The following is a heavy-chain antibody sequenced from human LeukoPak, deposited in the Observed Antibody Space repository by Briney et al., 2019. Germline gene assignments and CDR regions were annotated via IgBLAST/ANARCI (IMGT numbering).Heavy chain of an antibody. CDR2: ISSSGSTL. D-gene: IGHD5-12*01. V-gene: IGHV3-11*01. J-gene: IGHJ4*02. Sequence: GGSLRLSCAASGFTFSDYYMSWIRQAPGKGLEWLSSISSSGSTLYYADSVKGQFTISRDNAKNSLYLQMNSLRAEDTAVYYCARQYGGYSGYYDYWGKGTLVTVSS. CDR3: ARQYGGYSGYYDY. CDR1: GFTFSDYY.